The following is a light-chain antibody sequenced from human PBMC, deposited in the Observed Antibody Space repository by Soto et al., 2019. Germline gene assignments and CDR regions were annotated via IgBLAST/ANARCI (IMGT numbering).Light chain of an antibody. V-gene: IGKV1-33*01. CDR2: DAS. Sequence: DIQMTQSSSSLSASVGDRVTITCQASQDISNYLNWYQQKPGKAPKLLIYDASNLETGVPSRFSGSGSGTDFTFTISSLQPEDIATYYCQQYDNLLTFGQGTRLEIK. CDR3: QQYDNLLT. J-gene: IGKJ5*01. CDR1: QDISNY.